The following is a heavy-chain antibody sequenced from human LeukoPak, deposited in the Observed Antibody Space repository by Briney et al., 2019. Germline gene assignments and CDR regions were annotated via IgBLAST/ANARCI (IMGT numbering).Heavy chain of an antibody. D-gene: IGHD3-9*01. CDR1: GGSISSSSYY. CDR3: ARDQGDTYYDILTGFKSDAFDI. Sequence: SETLSLTCTVSGGSISSSSYYWGWIRQPPGKGLEWIGSIYYSGSTYYNPSLKSRVTISVDTSKNQFSLKLSSVTAADTAVYYCARDQGDTYYDILTGFKSDAFDIWGQGTMVTVSS. CDR2: IYYSGST. J-gene: IGHJ3*02. V-gene: IGHV4-39*07.